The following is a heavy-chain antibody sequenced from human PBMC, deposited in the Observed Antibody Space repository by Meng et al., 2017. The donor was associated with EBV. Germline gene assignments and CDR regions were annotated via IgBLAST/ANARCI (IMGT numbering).Heavy chain of an antibody. CDR1: GSTFSGSA. CDR3: TRLDGSYIYY. J-gene: IGHJ4*02. CDR2: IRSKANSYAT. Sequence: QLVGAGGGLCHPWGCRNPSRPASGSTFSGSAMHVVRQASGKGLEWVGRIRSKANSYATAYAASVKGRFTISRGDSKNTAYLQMNSLKTEDTAVYYCTRLDGSYIYYWGQGTLVTVSS. V-gene: IGHV3-73*01. D-gene: IGHD1-26*01.